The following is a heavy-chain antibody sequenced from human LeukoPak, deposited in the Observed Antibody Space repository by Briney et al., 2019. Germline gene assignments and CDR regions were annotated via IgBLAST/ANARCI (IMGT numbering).Heavy chain of an antibody. CDR2: IIPILGIA. V-gene: IGHV1-69*02. Sequence: SVKVSCKASGGTFSSYTISWVRQAPGQGLEWMGRIIPILGIANYAQKFQGRVTITADKSTSTAYMELSSLRSEDTAAYYCARGRMVVAPISSYYYYYMDVWGKGTTVTVSS. CDR3: ARGRMVVAPISSYYYYYMDV. D-gene: IGHD6-6*01. J-gene: IGHJ6*03. CDR1: GGTFSSYT.